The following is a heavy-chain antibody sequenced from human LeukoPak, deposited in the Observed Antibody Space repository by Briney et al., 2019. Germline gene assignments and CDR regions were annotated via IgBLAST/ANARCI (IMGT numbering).Heavy chain of an antibody. CDR3: AKGPLAVVPAFKAKYYFDS. CDR2: ISYDGINK. Sequence: PGRSLRLSCAASGFTFNSYAMHWVRQAPGKGLEWVAVISYDGINKYYADSVKGRFTISRDNSKNTVFLQVNGLRAEDTALYYCAKGPLAVVPAFKAKYYFDSWGQGTLVTVSS. V-gene: IGHV3-30*04. CDR1: GFTFNSYA. D-gene: IGHD2-2*01. J-gene: IGHJ4*02.